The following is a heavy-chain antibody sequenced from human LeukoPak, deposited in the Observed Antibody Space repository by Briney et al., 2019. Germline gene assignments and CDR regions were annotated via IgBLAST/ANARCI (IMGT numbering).Heavy chain of an antibody. CDR1: GFTFRNHW. D-gene: IGHD6-6*01. J-gene: IGHJ4*02. V-gene: IGHV3-74*03. Sequence: PGGSLRLSCAASGFTFRNHWMHWVRQTPGKGLVWVSRISSDGSSTTYADSVKGRFTISRDNAKNTLYLQMNNLRAEDTAMYYCARDQRVTGRPDIDYWGQGTLVFVS. CDR3: ARDQRVTGRPDIDY. CDR2: ISSDGSST.